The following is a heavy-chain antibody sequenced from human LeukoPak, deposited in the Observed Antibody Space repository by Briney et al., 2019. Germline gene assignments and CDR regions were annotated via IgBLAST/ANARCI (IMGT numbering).Heavy chain of an antibody. CDR1: GFTFSNYN. J-gene: IGHJ4*02. Sequence: PGGSLRLSCAASGFTFSNYNMNWVRQPPGKGLQWVSYISSSSNIIYYADSVKGRFTISRDNAKNSLFLQMNTLRAEDTAVYYCARDFAREFTIDYWGQRTLVTVSS. V-gene: IGHV3-48*01. CDR2: ISSSSNII. D-gene: IGHD3-10*01. CDR3: ARDFAREFTIDY.